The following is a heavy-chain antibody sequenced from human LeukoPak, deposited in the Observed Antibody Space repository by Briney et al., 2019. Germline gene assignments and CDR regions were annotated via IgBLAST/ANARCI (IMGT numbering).Heavy chain of an antibody. V-gene: IGHV3-23*01. J-gene: IGHJ4*02. CDR3: AKERGSLPAGQNRFDY. D-gene: IGHD2-2*01. Sequence: GGSLRLSCAASGFTFSSYAVSWVRQAPEKGLEWVSAISGGGDNTYYADSVKGRFTISRDNSKNTLYLHMNSLRAEDTAVYYCAKERGSLPAGQNRFDYWGQGTLVTVSS. CDR1: GFTFSSYA. CDR2: ISGGGDNT.